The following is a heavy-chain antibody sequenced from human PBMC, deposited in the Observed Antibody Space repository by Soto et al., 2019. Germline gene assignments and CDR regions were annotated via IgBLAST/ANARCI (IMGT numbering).Heavy chain of an antibody. CDR3: ARMTAVAVTVGLFDY. Sequence: SETLSLTCTVSGGSISSGGYYWSWIRQHPGKGLEWIGYIYYSGSTNYNPSLKSRVTISVDTSKNQFSLKLSSVTAADTAVYYCARMTAVAVTVGLFDYWGQGTLVTVSS. D-gene: IGHD6-19*01. CDR2: IYYSGST. CDR1: GGSISSGGYY. J-gene: IGHJ4*02. V-gene: IGHV4-61*08.